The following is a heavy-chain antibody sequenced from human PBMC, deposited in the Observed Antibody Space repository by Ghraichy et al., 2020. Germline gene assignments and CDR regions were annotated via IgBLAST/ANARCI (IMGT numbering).Heavy chain of an antibody. Sequence: GGSLRLSCAASGFTFSSYGMHWVRQAPGKGLEWVAVIWYDGSNKYYADSVKGRFTISRDNSKNTLYLQMNSLRAEDTAVYYCARGTLNWGSFGYWGQGTLVTVSS. V-gene: IGHV3-33*08. D-gene: IGHD7-27*01. CDR2: IWYDGSNK. J-gene: IGHJ4*02. CDR1: GFTFSSYG. CDR3: ARGTLNWGSFGY.